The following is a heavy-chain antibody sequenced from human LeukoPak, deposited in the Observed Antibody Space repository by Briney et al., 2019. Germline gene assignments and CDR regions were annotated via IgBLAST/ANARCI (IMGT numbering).Heavy chain of an antibody. D-gene: IGHD3-10*01. CDR3: ARGRGPYGWFDP. V-gene: IGHV3-74*01. J-gene: IGHJ5*02. Sequence: SGGSLRLSCAASGFTSSSYWMHWVRQAPGKGLVWVSRINSDGSNTNYADSVKGRSTIFRDNAKNTVYLQMNSLRAEDTAVYYCARGRGPYGWFDPWGQGTLVTVSS. CDR1: GFTSSSYW. CDR2: INSDGSNT.